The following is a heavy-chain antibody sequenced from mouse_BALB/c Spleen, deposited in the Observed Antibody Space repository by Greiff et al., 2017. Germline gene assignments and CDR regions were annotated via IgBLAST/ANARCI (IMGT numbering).Heavy chain of an antibody. Sequence: EVKLVESGGGLVQPGGSLRLSCATSGFTFTDYYMSWVRQPPGKALEWLGFIRNKANGYTTEYSASVKGRFTISRDNSQSILYLQMNTLRAEDRATYYCARDKTFAYWGQGTLVTVSA. V-gene: IGHV7-3*02. CDR3: ARDKTFAY. J-gene: IGHJ3*01. CDR1: GFTFTDYY. CDR2: IRNKANGYTT.